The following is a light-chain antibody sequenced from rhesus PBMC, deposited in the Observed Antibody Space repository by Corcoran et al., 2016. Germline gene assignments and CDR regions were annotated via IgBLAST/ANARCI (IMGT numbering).Light chain of an antibody. CDR1: QSVGRY. CDR2: GAS. Sequence: ETVVTQSPATLSLSPGERATISCRASQSVGRYLAWYQPKPGQPPRHLIFGASRRATGIPDRFSGSGSGTDFTLTISSLEPEDVGVYYCQQSSNLSTFGGGTKVEIK. J-gene: IGKJ4*01. V-gene: IGKV3-24*04. CDR3: QQSSNLST.